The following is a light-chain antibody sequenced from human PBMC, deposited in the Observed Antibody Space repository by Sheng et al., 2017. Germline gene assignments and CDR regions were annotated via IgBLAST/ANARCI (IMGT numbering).Light chain of an antibody. J-gene: IGLJ1*01. CDR1: GSDVGAYDY. Sequence: QSALTQPVSVSGAPGQSITISCTGTGSDVGAYDYVSWYQQHPDTAPRLIIYDVNHRPSGLPSRFSGSKSGDTASLTISGLQAEDEAHYYCSSYTSSSTPHVFGTGTRVAVL. CDR2: DVN. CDR3: SSYTSSSTPHV. V-gene: IGLV2-14*03.